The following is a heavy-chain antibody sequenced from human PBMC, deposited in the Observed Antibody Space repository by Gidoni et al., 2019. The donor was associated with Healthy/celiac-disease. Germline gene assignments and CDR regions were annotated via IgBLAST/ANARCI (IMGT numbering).Heavy chain of an antibody. CDR3: ARGGSTYYDFWSGHNWFDP. Sequence: QVQLQQWGAGLLKPSETLSLTCAVYGGSFSGYYWSWIRQPPGKGLEWIGEINHSGSTNYNPSLKSRVTISVDTSKNQFSLKLSSVTAADTAVYYCARGGSTYYDFWSGHNWFDPWGQGTLVTVSS. V-gene: IGHV4-34*01. CDR1: GGSFSGYY. CDR2: INHSGST. J-gene: IGHJ5*02. D-gene: IGHD3-3*01.